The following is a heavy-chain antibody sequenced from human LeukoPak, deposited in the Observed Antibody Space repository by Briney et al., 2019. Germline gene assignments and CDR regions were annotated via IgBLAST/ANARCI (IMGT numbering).Heavy chain of an antibody. Sequence: ASVKVSCKASGYTFTGYYMHWVRQAPGQGLEWMGWINPNSGGTNYAQKFQGRVTMTRDMSTSTVYMELSSLRSEDTAVYYCARSRIVATMRDAFDIWGQGTMVTVSS. CDR2: INPNSGGT. V-gene: IGHV1-2*02. J-gene: IGHJ3*02. CDR1: GYTFTGYY. CDR3: ARSRIVATMRDAFDI. D-gene: IGHD5-12*01.